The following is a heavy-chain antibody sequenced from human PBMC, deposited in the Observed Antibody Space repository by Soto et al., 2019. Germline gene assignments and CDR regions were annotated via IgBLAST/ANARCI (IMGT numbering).Heavy chain of an antibody. CDR3: VRTSLVVAAATREDY. V-gene: IGHV3-74*01. Sequence: EVQLVESGGGLGQPGGSLRLPCAASGFTFNSYWMHWVRQAPGKGLVWVSRINSDGSSTSYADSVKGRFTISRDNAKNTLYLQMNSLRAEDTAVYYCVRTSLVVAAATREDYWGQGTLVTVSS. CDR1: GFTFNSYW. D-gene: IGHD2-15*01. J-gene: IGHJ4*02. CDR2: INSDGSST.